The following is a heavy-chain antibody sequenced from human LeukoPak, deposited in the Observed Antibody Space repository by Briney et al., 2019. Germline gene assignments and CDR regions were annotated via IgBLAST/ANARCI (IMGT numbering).Heavy chain of an antibody. V-gene: IGHV3-30*19. CDR2: IWYDGSNK. CDR3: ASDIVVVPAATYYYYYGMDV. CDR1: GFTFSSYD. Sequence: PGRSLRLSCAASGFTFSSYDMHWVRQAPGKGLEWVAVIWYDGSNKYYADSVKGRFTISRDNSKNTLYLQMNSLRAEDTAVYYCASDIVVVPAATYYYYYGMDVWGQGTTVTVSS. J-gene: IGHJ6*02. D-gene: IGHD2-2*01.